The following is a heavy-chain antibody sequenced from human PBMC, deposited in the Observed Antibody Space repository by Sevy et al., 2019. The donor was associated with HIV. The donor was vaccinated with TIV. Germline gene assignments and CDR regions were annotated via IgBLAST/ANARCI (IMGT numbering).Heavy chain of an antibody. Sequence: SETLSLTCAVYGGSFSGYYWSWIRQPPGKGLEWIGEINHSGSTNYNPSLKSRVTISVDTSKNQFSLKLSSVTAADTAVYYCARGAHDYSNYGMGVWGQGTTVTVSS. V-gene: IGHV4-34*01. D-gene: IGHD4-4*01. CDR2: INHSGST. CDR1: GGSFSGYY. CDR3: ARGAHDYSNYGMGV. J-gene: IGHJ6*02.